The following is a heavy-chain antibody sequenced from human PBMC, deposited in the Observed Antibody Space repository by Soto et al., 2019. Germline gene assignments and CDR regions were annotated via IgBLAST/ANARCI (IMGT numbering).Heavy chain of an antibody. J-gene: IGHJ4*02. V-gene: IGHV4-31*03. CDR2: IYYSGST. CDR1: GGSISSGGYY. D-gene: IGHD5-18*01. Sequence: QLKLQESGPGLVKPSHTLSLTCTVSGGSISSGGYYWSWIRQHQGKGLEWIGYIYYSGSTYYNPSLKSRVTISVHTSKKHGSLKLSSVTAADTAVYYCATVRGYSYDNWGQGTLVTVSS. CDR3: ATVRGYSYDN.